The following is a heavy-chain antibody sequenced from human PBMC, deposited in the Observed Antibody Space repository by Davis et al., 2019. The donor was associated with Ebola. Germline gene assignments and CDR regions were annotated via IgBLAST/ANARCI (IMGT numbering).Heavy chain of an antibody. CDR3: ARSGMVAATGFDY. Sequence: LRLSCTVSDDSITSGVYYWNWIRQHPGKGLEWIGYIFHTGTTYYNPSLKSRITISVDTSKNQFSLELNSVTAADTAVYYCARSGMVAATGFDYWGQGTLVTVSS. CDR1: DDSITSGVYY. J-gene: IGHJ4*02. D-gene: IGHD2-15*01. V-gene: IGHV4-31*03. CDR2: IFHTGTT.